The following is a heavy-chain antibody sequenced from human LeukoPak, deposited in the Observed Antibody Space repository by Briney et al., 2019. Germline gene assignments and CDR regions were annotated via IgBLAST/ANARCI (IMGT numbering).Heavy chain of an antibody. CDR3: ARLNSSWPPYYYYGMDV. CDR1: GFTVSSNY. J-gene: IGHJ6*02. Sequence: GGSLRLSCAASGFTVSSNYMSWVRQAPGKGLEWVSVIYSGGSTYYADSVKGRFTISRHNSKNTLYLQMNSLRAEDTAVYYCARLNSSWPPYYYYGMDVWGQGTTVTVSS. V-gene: IGHV3-53*04. D-gene: IGHD6-13*01. CDR2: IYSGGST.